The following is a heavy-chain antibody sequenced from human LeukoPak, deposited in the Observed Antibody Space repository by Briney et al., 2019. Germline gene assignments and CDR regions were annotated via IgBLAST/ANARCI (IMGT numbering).Heavy chain of an antibody. CDR1: GGSISSYY. V-gene: IGHV4-59*12. CDR2: IYHTGST. J-gene: IGHJ6*03. D-gene: IGHD3-10*01. CDR3: ARLYGSGSNHYYYYMDV. Sequence: PSETLSLTCTVSGGSISSYYWSWIRQPPGKGLEWIANIYHTGSTNYNPSLKSRVTMSVDTSKNQFSLKLSSVTAADTAVYYCARLYGSGSNHYYYYMDVWGKGTTVTVSS.